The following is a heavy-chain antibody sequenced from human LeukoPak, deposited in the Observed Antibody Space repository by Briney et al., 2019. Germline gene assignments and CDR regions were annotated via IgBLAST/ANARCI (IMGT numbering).Heavy chain of an antibody. V-gene: IGHV3-74*01. CDR2: INSDGSGT. D-gene: IGHD1/OR15-1a*01. J-gene: IGHJ6*03. CDR1: GFTFSSYW. Sequence: PGGSLRLSCAGSGFTFSSYWMHWVRQAPGKGLVWVSRINSDGSGTSFADSVKGRFTISRDNAKNTLYLQMNSLRAEDTAVYYCAGDRAGNWEQPFYYYMDVWGKGTTVAVSS. CDR3: AGDRAGNWEQPFYYYMDV.